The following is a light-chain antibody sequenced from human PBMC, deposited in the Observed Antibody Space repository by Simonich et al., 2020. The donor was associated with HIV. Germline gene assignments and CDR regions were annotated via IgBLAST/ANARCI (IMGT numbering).Light chain of an antibody. CDR3: QQYNNWPSPFT. CDR1: QSVAIN. CDR2: GAS. V-gene: IGKV3-15*01. Sequence: EIVMTQSPATLSVSPGERATLSCRTSQSVAINLAWYQQKPGQAPRLLIYGASSRATGIPARFSGSGFGTQFTLTISSMQSEDFAVYYCQQYNNWPSPFTFVPGTKVDIK. J-gene: IGKJ3*01.